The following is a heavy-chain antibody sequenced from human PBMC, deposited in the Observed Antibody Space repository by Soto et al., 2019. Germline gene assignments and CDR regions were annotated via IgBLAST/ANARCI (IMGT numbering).Heavy chain of an antibody. J-gene: IGHJ4*02. Sequence: GGSLRLSCAASGFTFRSYAMSWVRQAPGKGLEWVSVITGDGSTTDYADAVKGRFTISRDNSRNTLYLQMNSLRGEDTAVYYCAKRNGDSGSSDSRAVRYWGQGTLVTVSS. V-gene: IGHV3-23*01. D-gene: IGHD6-6*01. CDR2: ITGDGSTT. CDR3: AKRNGDSGSSDSRAVRY. CDR1: GFTFRSYA.